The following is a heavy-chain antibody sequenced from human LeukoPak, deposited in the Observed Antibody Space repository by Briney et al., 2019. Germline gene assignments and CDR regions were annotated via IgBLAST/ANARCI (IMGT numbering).Heavy chain of an antibody. J-gene: IGHJ4*02. D-gene: IGHD2-15*01. CDR3: ARFGYVAAADV. CDR1: GFSFSAYW. Sequence: GGSLRLSCAASGFSFSAYWMTWVRQAPGTGLEWVANINPAGTETYYVDPVKGRFTVSRDNAKNLLYLQMNSLRAEDTAVYHCARFGYVAAADVWGQGTLVTVSS. CDR2: INPAGTET. V-gene: IGHV3-7*01.